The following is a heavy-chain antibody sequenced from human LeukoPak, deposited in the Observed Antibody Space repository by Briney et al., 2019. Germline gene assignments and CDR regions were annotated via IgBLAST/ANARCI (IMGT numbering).Heavy chain of an antibody. CDR2: IKSKTDGGTT. Sequence: GGSLRLSCVASGFSFSNHRMSWVRQAPGKGLEWVGRIKSKTDGGTTDYAAPVKGRLTISRDDSKNTLYLQMNSLKTEDTAVYYCTTEEKGYMDVWGKGTTVTVSS. CDR3: TTEEKGYMDV. J-gene: IGHJ6*03. V-gene: IGHV3-15*01. CDR1: GFSFSNHR.